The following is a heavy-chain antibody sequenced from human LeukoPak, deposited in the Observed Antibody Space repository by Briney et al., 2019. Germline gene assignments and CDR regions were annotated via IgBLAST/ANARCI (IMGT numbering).Heavy chain of an antibody. CDR2: IYYSGST. Sequence: SQTLSLTCTVSGGSISSGDYYWSWIRQPPGKGLEWIGYIYYSGSTYYNPSLKSRVTISVDTSRNQFSLKLSSVTAADTAVYYCARSRDSTYYYDSSGSWFDPWGQGTLVTVSS. D-gene: IGHD3-22*01. CDR3: ARSRDSTYYYDSSGSWFDP. CDR1: GGSISSGDYY. V-gene: IGHV4-30-4*01. J-gene: IGHJ5*02.